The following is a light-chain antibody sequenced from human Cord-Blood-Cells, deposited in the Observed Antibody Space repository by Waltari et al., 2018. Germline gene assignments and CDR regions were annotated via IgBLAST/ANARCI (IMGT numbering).Light chain of an antibody. V-gene: IGLV3-25*03. CDR3: QSADSSGTVV. J-gene: IGLJ2*01. CDR1: ALPKPY. Sequence: SYELTQPPSVSVSPGQTARITCPGDALPKPYASWYQQKPGQAPVLVIYKDSERPSGIPERFSGSSSGTTVTLTISGVQAEDEADYYCQSADSSGTVVFGGGTKLTVL. CDR2: KDS.